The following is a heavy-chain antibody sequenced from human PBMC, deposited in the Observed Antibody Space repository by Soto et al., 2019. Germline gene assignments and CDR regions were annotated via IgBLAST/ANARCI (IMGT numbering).Heavy chain of an antibody. CDR3: ARDQALMIVVVITSAFDI. V-gene: IGHV3-30-3*01. CDR2: ISYDGSNK. Sequence: HPGGSLRLSCAASVFTFSSYAMHWVRQAPGKGLEGVAVISYDGSNKYYADSVKGRFTISRDNSKNTLYLQMNSLRPEDTAVYYCARDQALMIVVVITSAFDIWGQGTMVTVS. D-gene: IGHD3-22*01. CDR1: VFTFSSYA. J-gene: IGHJ3*02.